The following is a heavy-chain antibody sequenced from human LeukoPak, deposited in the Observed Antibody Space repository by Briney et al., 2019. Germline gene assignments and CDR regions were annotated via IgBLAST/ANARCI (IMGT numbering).Heavy chain of an antibody. CDR2: LSGIGGST. D-gene: IGHD3-22*01. CDR3: AKGPTGSSGYGLYDY. CDR1: GCTFSSYA. J-gene: IGHJ4*02. Sequence: GGSLRLSCAASGCTFSSYAMSWVRQAPGKGVDWVSSLSGIGGSTYYADSVKGRFTISRDNSKNTLYLQMNSLRAEDTAVYYCAKGPTGSSGYGLYDYWGQGTLVTVSS. V-gene: IGHV3-23*01.